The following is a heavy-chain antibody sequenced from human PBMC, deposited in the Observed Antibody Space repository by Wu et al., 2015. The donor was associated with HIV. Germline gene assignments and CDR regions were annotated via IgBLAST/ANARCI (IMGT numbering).Heavy chain of an antibody. J-gene: IGHJ4*02. CDR1: GYSFTGYY. V-gene: IGHV1-69*01. CDR2: IIPISKTA. CDR3: ARDLLWGEDF. D-gene: IGHD2-21*01. Sequence: QVQLLQSGAEVKKPGASVKVSCKASGYSFTGYYIHWLRQAPGQGPEWMGGIIPISKTADYAQKFQGRVTITADESTRTIYMALTGLRSEDTAIYFCARDLLWGEDFWGQGTLVTVST.